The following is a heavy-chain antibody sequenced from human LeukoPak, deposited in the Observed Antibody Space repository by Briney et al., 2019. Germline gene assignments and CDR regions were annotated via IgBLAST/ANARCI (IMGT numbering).Heavy chain of an antibody. CDR1: GFTFSSYW. CDR2: INSDGSST. V-gene: IGHV3-74*01. CDR3: ARAPGGPFDY. Sequence: HTGGSLRLSCAASGFTFSSYWMHWVRQAPGEGLVWVSRINSDGSSTSYADSVKGRFTISRDNSKNTLYLQMNSLRAEDTAVYYCARAPGGPFDYWGQGTLVTVSS. D-gene: IGHD3-10*01. J-gene: IGHJ4*02.